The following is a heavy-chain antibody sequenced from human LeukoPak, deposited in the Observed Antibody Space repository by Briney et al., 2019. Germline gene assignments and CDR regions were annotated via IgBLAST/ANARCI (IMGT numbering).Heavy chain of an antibody. CDR3: TRLKYYYYYMDV. CDR2: IRSKVNNYPT. CDR1: TFTFSGSA. J-gene: IGHJ6*03. Sequence: GGSLRLSCAASTFTFSGSAIHWVRQASGKGLEWVGRIRSKVNNYPTAYTASVKGRFTLSREQSKNTAYLQMNSLKAEDTAVYYCTRLKYYYYYMDVWGKGTTVTVSS. V-gene: IGHV3-73*01.